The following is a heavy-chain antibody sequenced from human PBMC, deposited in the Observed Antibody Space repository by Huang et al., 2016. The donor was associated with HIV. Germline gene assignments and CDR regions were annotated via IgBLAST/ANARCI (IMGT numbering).Heavy chain of an antibody. CDR2: IKQDESEK. V-gene: IGHV3-7*01. J-gene: IGHJ6*02. CDR3: ATKTAAMDI. Sequence: VESGGRLVQPWGSIRLSCVGSTFRFGAYWMSWVRQSPGKGLEWVANIKQDESEKYYVDSVKGRFNISRDNAKKVLFLEMNNVRVEDTATYYCATKTAAMDIWGQGTTVTVS. D-gene: IGHD1-7*01. CDR1: TFRFGAYW.